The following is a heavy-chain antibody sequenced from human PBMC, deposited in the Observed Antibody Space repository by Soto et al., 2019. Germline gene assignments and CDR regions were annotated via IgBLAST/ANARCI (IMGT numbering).Heavy chain of an antibody. J-gene: IGHJ5*02. V-gene: IGHV4-30-4*01. CDR2: IYYSGST. D-gene: IGHD1-7*01. Sequence: PSETLSLTGTVSGGSISSGDYYWSWIRQPPGKGLEWIGYIYYSGSTYYNPSLKSRVTISVDTSKNQFSLKLSSVTAADKAVYYCARDKGTGTYKWFDPWGQGTLVTVSS. CDR3: ARDKGTGTYKWFDP. CDR1: GGSISSGDYY.